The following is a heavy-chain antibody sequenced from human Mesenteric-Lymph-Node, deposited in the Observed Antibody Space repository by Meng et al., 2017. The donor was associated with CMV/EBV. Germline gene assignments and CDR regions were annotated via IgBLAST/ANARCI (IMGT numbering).Heavy chain of an antibody. CDR2: INPNSGGT. CDR1: GYTFTGYY. V-gene: IGHV1-2*02. CDR3: AREEGYCSGSSCVN. J-gene: IGHJ4*02. Sequence: ASVKVSCKASGYTFTGYYMHWVRQAPGQGLEWMGWINPNSGGTNYAQKFQGRVTMTRDTSISTAYMELSRLRSDDTAVYYCAREEGYCSGSSCVNWGQGTLVTVSS. D-gene: IGHD2-2*01.